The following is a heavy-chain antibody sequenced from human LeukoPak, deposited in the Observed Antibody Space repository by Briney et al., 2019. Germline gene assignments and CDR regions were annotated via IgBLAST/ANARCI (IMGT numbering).Heavy chain of an antibody. Sequence: PSETLSLTCTVSGGSISSSSYYWGWIRQPPGKGLEWIGSIYYSGSTYYNPSLKSRVTISVDTSKNQFSLKLSSVTAADTAVYYCARTRLRYFDWLLGHYFDYWGQGTPVTVSS. V-gene: IGHV4-39*01. CDR3: ARTRLRYFDWLLGHYFDY. CDR2: IYYSGST. J-gene: IGHJ4*02. D-gene: IGHD3-9*01. CDR1: GGSISSSSYY.